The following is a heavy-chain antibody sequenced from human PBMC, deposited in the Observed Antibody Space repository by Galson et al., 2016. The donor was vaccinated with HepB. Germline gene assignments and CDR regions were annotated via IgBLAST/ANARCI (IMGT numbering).Heavy chain of an antibody. J-gene: IGHJ5*01. CDR3: ARSKIGEWFGL. CDR2: IYPGGGT. Sequence: SLRLSCAASELTVSSNYMSWVRQAPGKGLEWVSAIYPGGGTYYADSVRGRFTISRDNAEDSVSLQMRSLRAEDTGMYYCARSKIGEWFGLWGRGTRVTVS. D-gene: IGHD3-16*01. V-gene: IGHV3-53*01. CDR1: ELTVSSNY.